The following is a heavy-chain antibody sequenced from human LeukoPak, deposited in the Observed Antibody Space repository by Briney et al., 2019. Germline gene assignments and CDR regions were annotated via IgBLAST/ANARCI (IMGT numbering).Heavy chain of an antibody. J-gene: IGHJ4*02. CDR2: INHSGST. CDR1: GGSFSGYY. CDR3: ARDGWELLPFSWFDY. D-gene: IGHD1-26*01. V-gene: IGHV4-34*01. Sequence: PSETLSLTCAVYGGSFSGYYWSWIRQPPGKGLEWIGEINHSGSTNYNPSLKSRVTISVDTSKNQFSLKLSSLTAADTAVYYCARDGWELLPFSWFDYWGQGTLVTVSS.